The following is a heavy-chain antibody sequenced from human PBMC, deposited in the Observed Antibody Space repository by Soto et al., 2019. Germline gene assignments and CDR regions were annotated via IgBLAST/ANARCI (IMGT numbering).Heavy chain of an antibody. J-gene: IGHJ4*02. V-gene: IGHV4-34*01. Sequence: QVQLQQWGAGRLKPSETLSLTCAVYGGSFSGYYWSWIRQPPGKGLEWIGEINQSGSTNYNPSLKSRVTISVDTSKNQFSLKLSSVTAADTAVYYCARTYSSSWSPFDYWGQGTLVTVSS. D-gene: IGHD6-13*01. CDR2: INQSGST. CDR1: GGSFSGYY. CDR3: ARTYSSSWSPFDY.